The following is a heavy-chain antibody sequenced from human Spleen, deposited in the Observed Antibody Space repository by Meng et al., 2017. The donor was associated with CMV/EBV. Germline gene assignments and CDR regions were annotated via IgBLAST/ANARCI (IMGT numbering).Heavy chain of an antibody. J-gene: IGHJ4*02. D-gene: IGHD2-2*01. CDR3: ARGHYANGWDG. V-gene: IGHV4-4*02. CDR2: IYNSGGT. CDR1: GGTISISAW. Sequence: QRQLQESGAELVEPWGTLSLACDASGGTISISAWWSWVREPPGKGLEWIGVIYNSGGTKYTQTLRGKVTISPDKSKNQFYPTLRSVTAEDTAVYYCARGHYANGWDGWGQGTLVTVSS.